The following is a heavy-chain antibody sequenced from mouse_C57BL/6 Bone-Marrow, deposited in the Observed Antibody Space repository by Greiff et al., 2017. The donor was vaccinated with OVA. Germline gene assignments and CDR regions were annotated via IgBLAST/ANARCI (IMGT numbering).Heavy chain of an antibody. V-gene: IGHV1-19*01. CDR2: INPYNGGT. J-gene: IGHJ3*01. Sequence: VQLQQSGPVLVKPGASVKMSCKASGYTFTDYYMNWVKQSHGKSLEWIGVINPYNGGTSYNQKFKGKATLTVDKSSSTAYMKLNSLTSEDSGVYYCARGSWGLFAYWGQGTLVTVSA. CDR1: GYTFTDYY. D-gene: IGHD4-1*01. CDR3: ARGSWGLFAY.